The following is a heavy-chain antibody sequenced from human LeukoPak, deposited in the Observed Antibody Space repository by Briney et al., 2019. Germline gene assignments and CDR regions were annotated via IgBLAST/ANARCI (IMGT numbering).Heavy chain of an antibody. CDR3: ARGLGYSSGWDIDY. CDR2: IYSGGST. Sequence: PGGSLRLSCAASGFTVSSNYMSWVRQAPGKGLEWVSVIYSGGSTYYADSVKGRFTISRDNSKNTLYLQMNSLRAEDTAVYYCARGLGYSSGWDIDYWGQGTLVTVSS. J-gene: IGHJ4*02. CDR1: GFTVSSNY. D-gene: IGHD6-19*01. V-gene: IGHV3-66*02.